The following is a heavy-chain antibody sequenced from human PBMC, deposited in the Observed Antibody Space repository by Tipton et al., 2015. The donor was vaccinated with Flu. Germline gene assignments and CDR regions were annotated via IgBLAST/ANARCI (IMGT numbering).Heavy chain of an antibody. CDR3: TRAVADKKRDY. CDR2: IRSKAYGGTT. D-gene: IGHD6-19*01. V-gene: IGHV3-49*03. Sequence: RSLRLSCTASGFTFGDYAMSWFRQAPGKGLEWVGFIRSKAYGGTTEYAASVKGRFTISRDDSKSIAYLQMNSLKTEDTAVYYCTRAVADKKRDYWGQGTPVTVSS. J-gene: IGHJ4*02. CDR1: GFTFGDYA.